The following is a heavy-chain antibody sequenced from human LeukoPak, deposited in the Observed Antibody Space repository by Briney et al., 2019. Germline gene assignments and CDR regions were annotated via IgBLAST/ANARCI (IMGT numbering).Heavy chain of an antibody. J-gene: IGHJ4*02. Sequence: GGSLRLSCAASGFTFSSYAMSWVRRAPGKGLEWVSAISGSGGSTYYADSVKGRFTISRDNSKNTLYLQMNSLRAEDTAVYYCAKSLGDSSSSGWGQGTLVTVSS. CDR1: GFTFSSYA. V-gene: IGHV3-23*01. CDR2: ISGSGGST. D-gene: IGHD6-6*01. CDR3: AKSLGDSSSSG.